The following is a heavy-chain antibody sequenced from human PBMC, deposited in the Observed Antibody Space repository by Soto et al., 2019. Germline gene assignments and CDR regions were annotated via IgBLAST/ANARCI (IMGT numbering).Heavy chain of an antibody. J-gene: IGHJ5*02. CDR1: GGSIRSGAYY. CDR2: IYYSGST. V-gene: IGHV4-31*03. CDR3: VRGIIGTSRIYNWFDP. Sequence: QVQPQESGPGLVKPSQTLSLTCTVSGGSIRSGAYYWSWIRQHPGKGLEWIGYIYYSGSTYYNPSLKSRVIISLDTSENQFSLRLSSVTAADTAVYFCVRGIIGTSRIYNWFDPWGQGTLVTVSS. D-gene: IGHD1-20*01.